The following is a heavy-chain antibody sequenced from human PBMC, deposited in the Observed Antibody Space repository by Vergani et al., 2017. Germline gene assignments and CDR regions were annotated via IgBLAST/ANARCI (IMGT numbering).Heavy chain of an antibody. Sequence: QVHLQQRGAGVLKPSETLSLTCGVIGGSLSGYFWSWIRQSPGRGLEWIGEITAIGSAKYSPSATSRVTISVDTSRGEFTLTVTSVTAADTGLYFCASRRPRLNLGSESNAETFDSWGQGTLVTVSS. CDR1: GGSLSGYF. D-gene: IGHD3-16*01. CDR2: ITAIGSA. CDR3: ASRRPRLNLGSESNAETFDS. J-gene: IGHJ4*02. V-gene: IGHV4-34*02.